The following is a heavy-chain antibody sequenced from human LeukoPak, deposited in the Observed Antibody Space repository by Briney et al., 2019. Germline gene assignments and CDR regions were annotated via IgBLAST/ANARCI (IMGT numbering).Heavy chain of an antibody. CDR1: GFTFSSYD. V-gene: IGHV3-23*01. D-gene: IGHD2-8*01. CDR3: AKGRACTNGVCHFDY. CDR2: ISTSGGST. Sequence: GRSLRLSCAASGFTFSSYDMSWVRQAPGKGLEWVSVISTSGGSTYHADSVKGRFIISRDNSKNTLYLQMNSLRAEDTAAYYCAKGRACTNGVCHFDYWGRGTLVTVSS. J-gene: IGHJ4*02.